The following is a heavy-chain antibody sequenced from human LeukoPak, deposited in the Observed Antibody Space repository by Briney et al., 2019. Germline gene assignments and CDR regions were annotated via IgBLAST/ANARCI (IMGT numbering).Heavy chain of an antibody. V-gene: IGHV4-39*07. CDR2: IYYSGST. Sequence: SETLSLTCTVSGGSISSSSYYWGWIRQPPGKGLEWIGSIYYSGSTYYNPSLKSRVTISVDTSKNQFSLKLSSVTAADTAVYYCARDQRPIFQAGHYFDYWGQGTLVTVSS. CDR3: ARDQRPIFQAGHYFDY. CDR1: GGSISSSSYY. D-gene: IGHD3-3*02. J-gene: IGHJ4*02.